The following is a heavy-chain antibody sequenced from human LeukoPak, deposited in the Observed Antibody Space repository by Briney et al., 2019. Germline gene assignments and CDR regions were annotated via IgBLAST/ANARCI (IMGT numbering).Heavy chain of an antibody. Sequence: SETLSLTCTVSGGSITPYYWSWVRQPTGRGLEWIGRIYASGSAIYSSSLKSRVSMSVDTSKNQFSLNLSSVTAADTAVYYCAREFRHSTGWSLYYFDRWGQGILVTVAS. V-gene: IGHV4-4*07. CDR1: GGSITPYY. J-gene: IGHJ4*02. D-gene: IGHD2/OR15-2a*01. CDR3: AREFRHSTGWSLYYFDR. CDR2: IYASGSA.